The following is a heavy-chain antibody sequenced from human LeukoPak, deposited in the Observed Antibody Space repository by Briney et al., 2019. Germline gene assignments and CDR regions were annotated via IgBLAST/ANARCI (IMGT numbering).Heavy chain of an antibody. D-gene: IGHD3-3*01. CDR3: ARNKGANWSGPYYFDY. J-gene: IGHJ4*02. CDR1: GYTLTRYF. Sequence: GASVKVSCKASGYTLTRYFIHWVRQAPGQGLEWMGGIIPIFGTANYAQKFQGRVTITTDESTSTAYMELSSLRSEDTAVYYCARNKGANWSGPYYFDYWGQGTLVTVSS. V-gene: IGHV1-69*05. CDR2: IIPIFGTA.